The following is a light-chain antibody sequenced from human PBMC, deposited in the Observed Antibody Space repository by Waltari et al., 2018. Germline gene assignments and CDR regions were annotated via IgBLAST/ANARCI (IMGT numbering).Light chain of an antibody. CDR1: SSDIGGYVY. CDR3: SSYTSSATLV. V-gene: IGLV2-14*01. CDR2: EVN. Sequence: QSALTQPASVSGSPGESITMSCTGTSSDIGGYVYVSWYQQHPDKAPKLIIYEVNSRPSGFSARFSASRSGNTASLTISGLQAEDAADYYCSSYTSSATLVFGTGTKVIVL. J-gene: IGLJ1*01.